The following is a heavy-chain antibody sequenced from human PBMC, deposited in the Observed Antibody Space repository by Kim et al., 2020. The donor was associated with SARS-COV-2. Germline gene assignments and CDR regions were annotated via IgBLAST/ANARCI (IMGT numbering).Heavy chain of an antibody. J-gene: IGHJ4*02. CDR2: INHSGST. CDR1: GGSFSGYY. CDR3: ARGRRAAAGTIDY. D-gene: IGHD6-13*01. V-gene: IGHV4-34*01. Sequence: SETLSLTCAVYGGSFSGYYWSWIRQPPGKGLEWIGEINHSGSTNYNPSLKSRVTISVDTSKNQFSLKLSSVTAADTAVYYCARGRRAAAGTIDYWGQGTLVTVSS.